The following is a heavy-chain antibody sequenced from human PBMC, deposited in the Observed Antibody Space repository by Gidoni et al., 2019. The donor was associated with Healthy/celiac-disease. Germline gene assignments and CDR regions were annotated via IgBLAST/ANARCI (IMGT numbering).Heavy chain of an antibody. D-gene: IGHD3-9*01. J-gene: IGHJ6*03. CDR3: ARADHRSNYDILTGYPHPLLYYYYYMDV. V-gene: IGHV4-59*01. CDR2: IYYSGST. Sequence: QVQLQESGPGLVKPSETLSLTCTVSGGSISSYYWSWIRQPPGKGLEWIGYIYYSGSTNYNPSLKSRVTISVDTSKNQFSLKLSSVTAADTAVYYCARADHRSNYDILTGYPHPLLYYYYYMDVWGKGTTVTVSS. CDR1: GGSISSYY.